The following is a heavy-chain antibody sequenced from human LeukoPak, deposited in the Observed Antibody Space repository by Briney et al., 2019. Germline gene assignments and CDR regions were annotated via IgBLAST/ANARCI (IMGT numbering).Heavy chain of an antibody. V-gene: IGHV4-59*01. D-gene: IGHD6-6*01. CDR3: ARGGPSSLDY. Sequence: PSETLSLTCTVSGGSTSSYYWSWIRQPPGKGLEWVAYMSYSGSTNYNPSLKSRVAISVDTSKNQFSLNLTSVTAADTAVYYCARGGPSSLDYWGQGTLVTVSS. CDR1: GGSTSSYY. CDR2: MSYSGST. J-gene: IGHJ4*02.